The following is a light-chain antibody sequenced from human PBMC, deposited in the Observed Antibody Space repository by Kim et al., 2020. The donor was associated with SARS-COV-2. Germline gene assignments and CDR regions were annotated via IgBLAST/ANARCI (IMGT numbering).Light chain of an antibody. CDR2: AAS. Sequence: SGAPGDRATLSCRASQSVGSNLAWYQQRPGQAPRLLMYAASTRASGFPARFSGSGSGTEFALTISSLQSEDFVVYYCQQYNNWPYTFGQGTKLEIK. J-gene: IGKJ2*01. V-gene: IGKV3-15*01. CDR3: QQYNNWPYT. CDR1: QSVGSN.